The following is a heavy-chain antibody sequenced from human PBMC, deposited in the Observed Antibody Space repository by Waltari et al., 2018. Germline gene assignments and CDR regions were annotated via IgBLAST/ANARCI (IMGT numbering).Heavy chain of an antibody. Sequence: QVQLQESGPGLVKPSETLSLTCTVSGGSISSYYWSWIRQPPGKGLDWIGYIYYSGSTNYNPSLKSRVTISVDTSKNQFSLKLSSVTAADTAVYYCARHGRDYGRVSYYYYMDVWGKGTTVTISS. V-gene: IGHV4-59*08. J-gene: IGHJ6*03. CDR2: IYYSGST. CDR3: ARHGRDYGRVSYYYYMDV. CDR1: GGSISSYY. D-gene: IGHD4-17*01.